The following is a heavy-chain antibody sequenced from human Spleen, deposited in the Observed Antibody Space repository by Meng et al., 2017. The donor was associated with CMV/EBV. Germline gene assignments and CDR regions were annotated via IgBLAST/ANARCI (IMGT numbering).Heavy chain of an antibody. Sequence: GESLKISCAGSEFIFSDHYIDWVRQAPGKGLEWVGRAGNKANSYTTEYATSGTGRFSFSRDDSKNSLYLKMNSLKSEDTAVYYCTKGHSGIDVYAFDIWGRGTMVTVSS. CDR1: EFIFSDHY. CDR3: TKGHSGIDVYAFDI. J-gene: IGHJ3*02. D-gene: IGHD1-26*01. CDR2: AGNKANSYTT. V-gene: IGHV3-72*01.